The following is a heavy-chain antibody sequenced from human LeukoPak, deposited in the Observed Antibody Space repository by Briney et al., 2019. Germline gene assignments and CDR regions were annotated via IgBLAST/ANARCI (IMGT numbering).Heavy chain of an antibody. CDR1: GGTFSSYA. CDR3: ARDHRTYDAFDI. Sequence: EASVKVSCKASGGTFSSYAISWVRQAPGQGLEWMGGIIPIFGTANYAQKFQGRVTITADESTSTAYMELSSLRSEDTAVYYCARDHRTYDAFDIWGQGTMVTVSS. J-gene: IGHJ3*02. V-gene: IGHV1-69*01. CDR2: IIPIFGTA.